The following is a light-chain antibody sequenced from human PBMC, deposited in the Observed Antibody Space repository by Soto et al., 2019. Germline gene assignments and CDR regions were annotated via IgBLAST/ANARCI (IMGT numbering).Light chain of an antibody. Sequence: QSALTQPASVSGSPGQAITISCSGTSSDVGAFNYVSWYQQHPGKAPKLMIYDVSKRPSGVPDRFSGSKSGNTASLTISGLQAEDEADYYCCSYAGSYIWVFGGGTKLTVL. CDR2: DVS. J-gene: IGLJ3*02. CDR1: SSDVGAFNY. CDR3: CSYAGSYIWV. V-gene: IGLV2-11*01.